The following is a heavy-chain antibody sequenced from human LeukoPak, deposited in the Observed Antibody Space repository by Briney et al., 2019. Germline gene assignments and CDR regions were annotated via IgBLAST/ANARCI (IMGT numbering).Heavy chain of an antibody. V-gene: IGHV3-11*04. CDR2: ITNNGRKV. CDR3: ARAGEDSRGYYRGFDY. D-gene: IGHD3-22*01. Sequence: GGSLRLSCTASGFTFSDYYMGWIRQAPGKGLEWVSYITNNGRKVYYADSVKGRFTISRDNAKNLLYLQMNSLRAEDTAVYYCARAGEDSRGYYRGFDYWGQGTLVTVSS. J-gene: IGHJ4*02. CDR1: GFTFSDYY.